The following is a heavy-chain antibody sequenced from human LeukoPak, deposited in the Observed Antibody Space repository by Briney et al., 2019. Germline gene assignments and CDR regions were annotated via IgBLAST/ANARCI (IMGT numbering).Heavy chain of an antibody. CDR3: AKIWAYDSSGYTFDY. CDR2: ILSDGSNK. J-gene: IGHJ4*02. V-gene: IGHV3-30*18. Sequence: GGSLRLSCAASGFNFSSYGMHWVRQAPGKGLEWVAFILSDGSNKYYADSVKGRFTISRDNSKNTLYLQMNSLRAEDTAVYYCAKIWAYDSSGYTFDYWGQGTLVTVSS. D-gene: IGHD3-22*01. CDR1: GFNFSSYG.